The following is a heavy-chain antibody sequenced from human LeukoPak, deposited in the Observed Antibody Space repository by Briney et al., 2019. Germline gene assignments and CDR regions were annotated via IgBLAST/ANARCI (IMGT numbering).Heavy chain of an antibody. D-gene: IGHD6-19*01. CDR1: GGTFSSYA. Sequence: GAAVKVSCKGSGGTFSSYAISWVRQAPGQGLEWVGGSIPIFGTENYAQKFQGKVTITTDESTSTAYMELSSLRSEDTAVYYCARVMRRRQWLAPKTIDYYYYYMDVWGKGTTVTVSS. CDR3: ARVMRRRQWLAPKTIDYYYYYMDV. J-gene: IGHJ6*03. V-gene: IGHV1-69*05. CDR2: SIPIFGTE.